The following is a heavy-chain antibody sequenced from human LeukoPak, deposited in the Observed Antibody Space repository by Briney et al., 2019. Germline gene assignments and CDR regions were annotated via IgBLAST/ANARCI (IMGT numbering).Heavy chain of an antibody. CDR2: ISSSSTSI. Sequence: PGGSLRLSCAASGFTFSSYNIHWVRQAPGKGLEWVSSISSSSTSIYYADSVKGRFTISRDNSKNTLYLQMNSLRAEDTAVYYCARRAGAYSHPYDYWGQGTLVTVSS. CDR1: GFTFSSYN. D-gene: IGHD4/OR15-4a*01. CDR3: ARRAGAYSHPYDY. J-gene: IGHJ4*02. V-gene: IGHV3-21*04.